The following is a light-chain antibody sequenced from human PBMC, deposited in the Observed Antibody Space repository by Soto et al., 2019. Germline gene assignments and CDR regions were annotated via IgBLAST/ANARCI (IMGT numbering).Light chain of an antibody. J-gene: IGLJ1*01. Sequence: QSALTHPASVSWSPGHSISISCTGTSSDVVTYNLVSWYQQHPGKAPTVLIYEGTKRPSGVSNRFSGSKSGNTASLTISGLQTEDEAHYYCYSFAGSTTFSYVFGPGTKVTVL. CDR1: SSDVVTYNL. V-gene: IGLV2-23*03. CDR2: EGT. CDR3: YSFAGSTTFSYV.